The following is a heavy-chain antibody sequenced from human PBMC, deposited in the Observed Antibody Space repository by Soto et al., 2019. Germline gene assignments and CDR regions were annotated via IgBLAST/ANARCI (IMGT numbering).Heavy chain of an antibody. D-gene: IGHD2-2*02. Sequence: ASVKVSCKASGYTFTSYGISWVRQAPGQGLEWMGWISAYNGNTNYAQKLQGRVTMTTDTSTSTAYMELRSLRSDDTAVDYCARVDCSSTSCYTAPDYWGQGTLVTV. CDR2: ISAYNGNT. CDR3: ARVDCSSTSCYTAPDY. V-gene: IGHV1-18*01. CDR1: GYTFTSYG. J-gene: IGHJ4*02.